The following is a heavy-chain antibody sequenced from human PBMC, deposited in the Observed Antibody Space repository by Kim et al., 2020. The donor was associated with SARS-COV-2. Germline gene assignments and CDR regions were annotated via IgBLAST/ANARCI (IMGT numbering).Heavy chain of an antibody. CDR1: GYTFTSYG. D-gene: IGHD2-15*01. CDR3: ARVVGYCSGGSCPKDPYYFDY. CDR2: ISAYNGNT. J-gene: IGHJ4*02. V-gene: IGHV1-18*01. Sequence: ASVKVSCKASGYTFTSYGISWVRQAPGQGLEWMGWISAYNGNTNYAQKLQGRVTMTTDTSTSTAYMELRSLRSDDTAVYYCARVVGYCSGGSCPKDPYYFDYWGQGTLVTVSS.